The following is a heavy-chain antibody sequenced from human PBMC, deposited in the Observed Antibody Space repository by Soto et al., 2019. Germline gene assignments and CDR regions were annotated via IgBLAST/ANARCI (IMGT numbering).Heavy chain of an antibody. D-gene: IGHD6-6*01. CDR1: GGSISSSNW. V-gene: IGHV4-4*02. J-gene: IGHJ3*02. CDR3: AGVLRRRQLDRYDAVDI. CDR2: IYHSGIT. Sequence: QVQLQESGPGLVKPSGTLSLTCAVSGGSISSSNWWSWVRQPPGKGLEWIGEIYHSGITNYKPSLMSRGAMSVDKSMNQFSLKLSYVTAADTDVYYCAGVLRRRQLDRYDAVDIWGQGTMVTVSS.